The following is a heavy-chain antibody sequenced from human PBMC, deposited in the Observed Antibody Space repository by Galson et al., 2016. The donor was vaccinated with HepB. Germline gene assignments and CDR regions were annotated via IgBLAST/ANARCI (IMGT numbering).Heavy chain of an antibody. V-gene: IGHV5-10-1*01. Sequence: QSGAEVKKPGESLRISCKGSGYSFTSYWISWVRQMPGKGLEWMGRIDPTDSYTNYNPSFQGHVTISVDKSISTAYLQWSSLKASDTAIYYCARHARHPLYCGPTYGYLNFWGQGSLVTFSS. D-gene: IGHD2-21*01. CDR2: IDPTDSYT. CDR1: GYSFTSYW. J-gene: IGHJ4*02. CDR3: ARHARHPLYCGPTYGYLNF.